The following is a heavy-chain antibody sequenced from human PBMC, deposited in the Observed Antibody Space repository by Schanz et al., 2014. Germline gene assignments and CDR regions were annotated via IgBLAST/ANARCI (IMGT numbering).Heavy chain of an antibody. CDR2: ISTSGTYM. CDR3: ARDVYGDYEENFFDY. CDR1: GFTFSTYS. D-gene: IGHD4-17*01. Sequence: EVQLVESGGGLVRPGGSLRLSCAASGFTFSTYSMNWVRQAPGKGLEWVSFISTSGTYMYYVDSVKGRFTISRDNAKNSLYLQLNSLRAEDTAVYYCARDVYGDYEENFFDYWGQGTLVTVSS. V-gene: IGHV3-21*01. J-gene: IGHJ4*02.